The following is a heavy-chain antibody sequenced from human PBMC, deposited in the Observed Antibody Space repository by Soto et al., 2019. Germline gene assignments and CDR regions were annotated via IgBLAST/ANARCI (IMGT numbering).Heavy chain of an antibody. CDR2: IYYSGST. CDR3: ARECTNGVCYGMDV. CDR1: GGSISSGDYY. D-gene: IGHD2-8*01. J-gene: IGHJ6*02. Sequence: SETLSLTCTVSGGSISSGDYYWSWIRQPPGKGLEWVGYIYYSGSTYYNPSLKSRVTISVDTSKNQFSLKLSSVTAADTAVYCCARECTNGVCYGMDVWGQGTTVTVSS. V-gene: IGHV4-30-4*01.